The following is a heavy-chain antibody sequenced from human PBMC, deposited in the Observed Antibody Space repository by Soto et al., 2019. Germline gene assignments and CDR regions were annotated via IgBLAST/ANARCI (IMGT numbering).Heavy chain of an antibody. CDR3: ARTSYPIRKANWFDP. J-gene: IGHJ5*02. Sequence: PGGSLRLSCAASGFTFSSYSMNWVRQAPGKGLEWVSSISSSSSYIYYADSVKGRFTISRDNAKNSLYLQMNSLRAEDTAVYYCARTSYPIRKANWFDPWGQGTLVTVSS. CDR2: ISSSSSYI. CDR1: GFTFSSYS. V-gene: IGHV3-21*01.